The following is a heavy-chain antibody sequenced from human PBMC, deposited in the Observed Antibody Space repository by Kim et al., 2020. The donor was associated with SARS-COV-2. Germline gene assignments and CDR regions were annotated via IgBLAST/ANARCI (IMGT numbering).Heavy chain of an antibody. Sequence: GGSLRLSCAASGFDFGTHSMNWVRQAPGKGLEWVSSIGGASNYIYYADSVKGRFTISRDNAKNSLYLQMNSLRAEDTAVYYCARGRYCSSTSCYFYYYALDVWGQGTTVTVSS. CDR1: GFDFGTHS. V-gene: IGHV3-21*01. D-gene: IGHD2-2*01. CDR3: ARGRYCSSTSCYFYYYALDV. J-gene: IGHJ6*02. CDR2: IGGASNYI.